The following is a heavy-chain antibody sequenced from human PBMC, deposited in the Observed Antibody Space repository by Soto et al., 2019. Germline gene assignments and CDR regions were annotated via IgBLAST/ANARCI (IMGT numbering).Heavy chain of an antibody. D-gene: IGHD2-15*01. V-gene: IGHV4-31*02. CDR2: IFYSGST. CDR3: ARGDCSGGSCYYFDF. Sequence: SETLSLTCTVSGGSISSGGYFWSWIRQHPGKGLEWIGYIFYSGSTLYNPSLQSRVTTSVDTSKNQFSLKLTSVTAADTAVYYCARGDCSGGSCYYFDFWGQGNLVTVSS. CDR1: GGSISSGGYF. J-gene: IGHJ4*02.